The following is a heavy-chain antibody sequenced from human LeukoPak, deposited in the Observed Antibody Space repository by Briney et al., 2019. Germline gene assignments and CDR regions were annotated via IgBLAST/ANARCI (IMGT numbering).Heavy chain of an antibody. D-gene: IGHD6-19*01. CDR2: VYYSGNT. CDR3: ARMIKTGWIYYFDY. V-gene: IGHV4-59*01. CDR1: GGSINSDY. Sequence: SETLSLTCTVSGGSINSDYWSWIRRPPGKGLEWIGYVYYSGNTKYNPSLKDRVTISVDTSKIQFSLRLSSMTAADTAVYYCARMIKTGWIYYFDYWGQGTLVTVSS. J-gene: IGHJ4*02.